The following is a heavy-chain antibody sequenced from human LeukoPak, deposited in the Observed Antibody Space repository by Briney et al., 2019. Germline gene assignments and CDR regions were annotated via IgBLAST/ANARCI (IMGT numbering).Heavy chain of an antibody. D-gene: IGHD6-13*01. J-gene: IGHJ5*02. CDR2: INHSGGT. CDR1: GGSFSGYY. V-gene: IGHV4-34*01. Sequence: SETLSLTCAVYGGSFSGYYWSWIRQPPGKGREWIGEINHSGGTNYNPSLKSRVTISVDTSKNQFSLKLSSVPAADTAVYYCARARTGYSSSWYMSWFDPWGQGTLVTVSS. CDR3: ARARTGYSSSWYMSWFDP.